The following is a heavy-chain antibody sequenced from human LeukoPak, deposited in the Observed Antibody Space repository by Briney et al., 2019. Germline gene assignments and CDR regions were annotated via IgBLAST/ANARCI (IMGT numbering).Heavy chain of an antibody. Sequence: GGSLRLSCAASGFTFSDYYMSWIRQAPGKGLEWVSYISSSGSTIYYADSVKGRFTISRDNAKNSLYLNMDSLRAEDTAMYYCRLTYSSSWLYFDFWGQGTLVTVSS. J-gene: IGHJ4*02. CDR3: RLTYSSSWLYFDF. D-gene: IGHD6-13*01. CDR1: GFTFSDYY. CDR2: ISSSGSTI. V-gene: IGHV3-11*04.